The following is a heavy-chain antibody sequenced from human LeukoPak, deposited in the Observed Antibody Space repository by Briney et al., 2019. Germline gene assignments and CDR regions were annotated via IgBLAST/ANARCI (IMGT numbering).Heavy chain of an antibody. CDR3: ARGGDDYNWHEAFDI. V-gene: IGHV5-51*01. Sequence: GESLKISCKASGYSFTKFWIGWVRQTPEKGLEWMGTISPGDSDTRYSPSFQGHVTISADKSIDTTYLQWRSLKASDTGKYFCARGGDDYNWHEAFDIWGQGTLVTASS. CDR2: ISPGDSDT. CDR1: GYSFTKFW. J-gene: IGHJ3*02. D-gene: IGHD5-24*01.